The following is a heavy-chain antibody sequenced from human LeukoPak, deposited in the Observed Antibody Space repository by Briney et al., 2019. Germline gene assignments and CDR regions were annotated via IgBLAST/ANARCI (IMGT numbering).Heavy chain of an antibody. CDR1: GFTVSSKS. CDR3: AKGFLLAGTYYYGMDV. CDR2: IYSGSST. D-gene: IGHD6-19*01. V-gene: IGHV3-53*01. J-gene: IGHJ6*02. Sequence: GGSLRLSCAASGFTVSSKSMSWVRQAPGKGLEWVSVIYSGSSTYYADSVKGRFTISRDNSKNTLYLQMNSQRAEDTAVYYCAKGFLLAGTYYYGMDVWGQGTTVTVSS.